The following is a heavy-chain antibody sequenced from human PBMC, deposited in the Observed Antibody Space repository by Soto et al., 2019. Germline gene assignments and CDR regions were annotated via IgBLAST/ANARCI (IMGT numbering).Heavy chain of an antibody. J-gene: IGHJ4*02. CDR2: INTDGSAT. D-gene: IGHD2-21*01. CDR3: ARDGEGF. Sequence: EVQLVESGGGLVQPGGSLRLSCAASGFNFSSNWMHWVRRVPGRGLVWVARINTDGSATNYVDSVKGRFTVSRDNAKNTLYLQMNSLRVEDTAVYYCARDGEGFWGQGTLVTVSS. V-gene: IGHV3-74*01. CDR1: GFNFSSNW.